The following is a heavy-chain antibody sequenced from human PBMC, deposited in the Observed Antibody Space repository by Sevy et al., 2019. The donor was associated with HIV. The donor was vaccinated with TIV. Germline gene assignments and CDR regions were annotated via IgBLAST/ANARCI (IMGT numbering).Heavy chain of an antibody. J-gene: IGHJ4*02. CDR3: ARGQWEHLY. V-gene: IGHV4-34*01. D-gene: IGHD1-26*01. Sequence: SETLSLTCAVYGGSFSGYYWIWIRQPPGKGLEWIGEIIHSGSTTYNPSLKSRVTISIDTSKNQFSLKLNSVTAADTAMYYCARGQWEHLYWGQGTLVTVSS. CDR1: GGSFSGYY. CDR2: IIHSGST.